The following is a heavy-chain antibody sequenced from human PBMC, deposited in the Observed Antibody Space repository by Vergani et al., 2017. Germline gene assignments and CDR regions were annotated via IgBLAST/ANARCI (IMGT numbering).Heavy chain of an antibody. CDR1: GGSFSGYY. CDR2: INHSVST. CDR3: ARGTCWSGPYYYYVMDV. Sequence: QVQLQQWGAGLLKPSETLSLTCAVYGGSFSGYYWSWIRQPPGKGLEWIGEINHSVSTNYNTSLKSRVTISVDTSKNKFSLKLSSVPAADTAVYYCARGTCWSGPYYYYVMDVWGQGTTVTVSS. D-gene: IGHD3-3*01. J-gene: IGHJ6*02. V-gene: IGHV4-34*01.